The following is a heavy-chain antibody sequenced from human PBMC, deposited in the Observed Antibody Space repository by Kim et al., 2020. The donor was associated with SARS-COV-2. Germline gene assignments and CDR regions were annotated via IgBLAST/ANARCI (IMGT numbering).Heavy chain of an antibody. Sequence: GGSLRLSCIASGFTFSSYGMHWVRQAPGKGLEWVAVIPYDGSNKYYVDSVKGRFTISRDNSKNTLYLQMNSLRAEDTAVYYCAKDRGDIVVVIARSLGFDYWGQGTLVTVSS. V-gene: IGHV3-30*18. CDR1: GFTFSSYG. J-gene: IGHJ4*02. CDR3: AKDRGDIVVVIARSLGFDY. CDR2: IPYDGSNK. D-gene: IGHD2-15*01.